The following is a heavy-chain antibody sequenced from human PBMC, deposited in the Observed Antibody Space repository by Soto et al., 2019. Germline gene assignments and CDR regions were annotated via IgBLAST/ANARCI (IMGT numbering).Heavy chain of an antibody. D-gene: IGHD5-12*01. CDR1: GFTFSNYN. V-gene: IGHV3-48*01. CDR3: ARDREVWLRIFDS. J-gene: IGHJ4*02. CDR2: INTGSTTT. Sequence: EVQLVESGGGLVQPGGSLRLSCAASGFTFSNYNMNWVRQAPGKGLEWIAYINTGSTTTSYADSVEGRFTISIDNAKNSRYLQMNSLRAEDTAVYYCARDREVWLRIFDSWGRGTLVSVSS.